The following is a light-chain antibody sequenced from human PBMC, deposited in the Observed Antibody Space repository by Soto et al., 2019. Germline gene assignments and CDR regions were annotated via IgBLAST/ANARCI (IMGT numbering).Light chain of an antibody. CDR1: SNDVGGYNY. CDR3: SSVAGIRIV. Sequence: QSVLTQPPSASGSPGQSVTISCTGTSNDVGGYNYVSWYQQHPGKVPKLIISEVTKRPSGVPDRFSGSKSGNTASLTVSGLQAEDEAHYFCSSVAGIRIVFGTGTKVTV. V-gene: IGLV2-8*01. J-gene: IGLJ1*01. CDR2: EVT.